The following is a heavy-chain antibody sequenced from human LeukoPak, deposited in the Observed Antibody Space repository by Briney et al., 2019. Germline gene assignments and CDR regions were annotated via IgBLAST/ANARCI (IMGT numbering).Heavy chain of an antibody. CDR3: ARAPLGVGYSFDV. CDR2: IYSGGYT. Sequence: GGSLRLSCAASGFTVSSNYMSWVRQAPGKGLEWGSVIYSGGYTYYADSVEGRFTISRDSSKNTLFLQMNSLRVEDTALYYCARAPLGVGYSFDVWGQGTMVTVSS. CDR1: GFTVSSNY. V-gene: IGHV3-66*01. D-gene: IGHD2-21*01. J-gene: IGHJ3*01.